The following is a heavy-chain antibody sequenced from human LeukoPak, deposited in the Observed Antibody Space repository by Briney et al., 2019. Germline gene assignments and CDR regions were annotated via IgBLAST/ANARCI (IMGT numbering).Heavy chain of an antibody. CDR1: GFTFSSYG. V-gene: IGHV3-30*03. CDR3: ARDSSRRGGAFDY. D-gene: IGHD3-10*01. CDR2: ISYDGSNK. J-gene: IGHJ4*02. Sequence: GGSLRLSCAASGFTFSSYGMHWVRQAPGKGLEWVAVISYDGSNKYYADSVKGRFTISRDNSKNTLYLQMNSLRAEDTAVYYCARDSSRRGGAFDYWGQGTLVTVSS.